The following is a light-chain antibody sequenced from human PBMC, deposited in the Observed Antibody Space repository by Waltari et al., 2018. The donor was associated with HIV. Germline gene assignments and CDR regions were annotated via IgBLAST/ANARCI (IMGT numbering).Light chain of an antibody. Sequence: QPVLTQPPSVSAAPGRSVTITCSGSTSTIDTNYVSWYQQNPGTAPKLLTYDNNTRPSGMPERFSGSKSATSATLGITGRQTGDEAEYFCGTWDSSLNTPVFGGGSRLTVL. CDR3: GTWDSSLNTPV. V-gene: IGLV1-51*01. J-gene: IGLJ2*01. CDR2: DNN. CDR1: TSTIDTNY.